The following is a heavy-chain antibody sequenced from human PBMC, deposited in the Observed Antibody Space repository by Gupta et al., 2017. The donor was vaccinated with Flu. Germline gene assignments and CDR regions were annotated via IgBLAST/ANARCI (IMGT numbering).Heavy chain of an antibody. CDR2: FSGAGGRT. Sequence: EEQLLESGGGLVQPGGSLRFSCAASGFIFSSYAITWVRQAPGKGLQWVSTFSGAGGRTYYAGSVKGRFTMSRDDSKSTLFLQMNSLRTEDTAVYYCAKSRFNSVAWDGMDVWGRGTTVAVSS. CDR1: GFIFSSYA. CDR3: AKSRFNSVAWDGMDV. V-gene: IGHV3-23*01. J-gene: IGHJ6*02. D-gene: IGHD2/OR15-2a*01.